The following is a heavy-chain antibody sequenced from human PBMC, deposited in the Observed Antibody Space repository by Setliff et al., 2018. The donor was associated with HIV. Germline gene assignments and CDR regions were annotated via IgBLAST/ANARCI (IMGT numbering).Heavy chain of an antibody. Sequence: GASVKVSCKASGYSFTSYGVSWVRQAPGQGLEWMGWINPNNGGTNYAQKFQGRVTMTRDTSTDTTYMKLSSLRSEDTAVYYCATGRIPGIPAVIVYWGQGTLVTVSS. CDR2: INPNNGGT. CDR3: ATGRIPGIPAVIVY. J-gene: IGHJ4*02. D-gene: IGHD6-13*01. V-gene: IGHV1-18*01. CDR1: GYSFTSYG.